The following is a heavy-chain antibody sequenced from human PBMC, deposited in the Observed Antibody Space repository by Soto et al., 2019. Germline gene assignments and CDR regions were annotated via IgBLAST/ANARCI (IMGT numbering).Heavy chain of an antibody. D-gene: IGHD2-15*01. CDR3: ARDPYCSGGSCYSYYYGMDV. J-gene: IGHJ6*02. CDR1: GFTFSSYA. Sequence: GGSLRLSCAASGFTFSSYAMHWVRQAPGKGLEWVAVISYDGSNKYYADSVKGRFTISRDNSKNTLYLQMNSLRAGDTAVYYCARDPYCSGGSCYSYYYGMDVWGQGTTVTVSS. V-gene: IGHV3-30-3*01. CDR2: ISYDGSNK.